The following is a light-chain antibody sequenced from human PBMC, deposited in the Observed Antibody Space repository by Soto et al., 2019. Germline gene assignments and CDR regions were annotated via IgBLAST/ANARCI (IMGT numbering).Light chain of an antibody. V-gene: IGLV1-40*01. J-gene: IGLJ2*01. CDR1: SSNIGAGYD. CDR2: GNS. CDR3: QAYDSSLSGWVV. Sequence: QSVLTQPPSVSGAPGQRVTISCTGSSSNIGAGYDVHWYQQLPGTAPKLLIYGNSNRTSGVPDRFSGSKSGTSASLAITGLQAEDEADYYCQAYDSSLSGWVVFGGGTKLTVL.